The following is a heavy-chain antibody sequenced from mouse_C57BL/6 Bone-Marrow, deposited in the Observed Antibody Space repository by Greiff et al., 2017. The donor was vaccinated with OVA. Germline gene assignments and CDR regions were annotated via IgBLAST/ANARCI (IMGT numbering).Heavy chain of an antibody. J-gene: IGHJ3*01. CDR3: ATYYGALPY. Sequence: QVQLKQPGAELVRPGSSVKLSCKASGYTFTSYWMHWVKQRPIQGLEWIGNIDPSDSETHYNQKFKDKATLTVDQSYSTAYMQLSSLTSEDSAVYYCATYYGALPYGGQGTLVTVSA. CDR2: IDPSDSET. CDR1: GYTFTSYW. D-gene: IGHD2-10*01. V-gene: IGHV1-52*01.